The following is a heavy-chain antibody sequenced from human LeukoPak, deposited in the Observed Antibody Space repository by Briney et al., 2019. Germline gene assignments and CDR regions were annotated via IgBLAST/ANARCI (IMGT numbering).Heavy chain of an antibody. Sequence: SETLSLTCAVYGVSFSGYYWSWIRQPPGKGLEWIGEINHSGSTNYNPSLKSRVTISVDTSKNQFSLKLSSEAAADTAVYYCARGALKPWNDAFDIWGQGTMVTVSS. CDR3: ARGALKPWNDAFDI. CDR1: GVSFSGYY. V-gene: IGHV4-34*01. D-gene: IGHD1-1*01. J-gene: IGHJ3*02. CDR2: INHSGST.